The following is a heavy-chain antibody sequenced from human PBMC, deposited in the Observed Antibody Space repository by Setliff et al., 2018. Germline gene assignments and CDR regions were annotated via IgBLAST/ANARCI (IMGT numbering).Heavy chain of an antibody. CDR2: TIPMFGTT. CDR1: GATFSSHG. CDR3: VREGVDRRSSTDYRYYMDV. D-gene: IGHD6-6*01. V-gene: IGHV1-69*05. Sequence: SVKVSCKASGATFSSHGISWVRQAPGQGLEWMGGTIPMFGTTEYAQKFHGRLTIITDESTNTAFMQLSSLRSDDTAVYYCVREGVDRRSSTDYRYYMDVWGKGTTVTVSS. J-gene: IGHJ6*03.